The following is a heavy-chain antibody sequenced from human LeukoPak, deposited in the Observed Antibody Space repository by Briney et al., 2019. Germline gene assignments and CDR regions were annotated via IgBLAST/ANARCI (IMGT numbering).Heavy chain of an antibody. CDR1: GGSFSGYY. Sequence: SETLSLTCAVYGGSFSGYYWSWIRQPPGKGLEWIGEINHSGSTNYNPSLRSRVTISVDTSKNQFSLKLSSVTAADTAVYYCARAPGYSSSSGGLDPWGQGTLVTVSS. D-gene: IGHD6-6*01. J-gene: IGHJ5*02. CDR3: ARAPGYSSSSGGLDP. CDR2: INHSGST. V-gene: IGHV4-34*01.